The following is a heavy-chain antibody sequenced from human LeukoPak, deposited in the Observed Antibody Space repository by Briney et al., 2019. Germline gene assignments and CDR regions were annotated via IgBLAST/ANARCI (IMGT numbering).Heavy chain of an antibody. J-gene: IGHJ4*02. D-gene: IGHD3-22*01. V-gene: IGHV3-30*02. Sequence: GGSLRLSCAASGFTFSSYEMNWVRQAPGKGLEWVAFIRYDGSNKYYADSVKGRFTISRDNSKNTLYLQMNSLRAEDTAVYYCAKVLYYYDSSGPFYFDYWGQGTLVTVSS. CDR2: IRYDGSNK. CDR1: GFTFSSYE. CDR3: AKVLYYYDSSGPFYFDY.